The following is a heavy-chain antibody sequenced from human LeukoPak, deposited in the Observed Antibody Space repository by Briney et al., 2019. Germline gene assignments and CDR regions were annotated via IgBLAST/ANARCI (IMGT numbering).Heavy chain of an antibody. D-gene: IGHD6-19*01. V-gene: IGHV4-39*01. CDR1: GGSISSSSYY. Sequence: SETLSLTCTVSGGSISSSSYYWGWIRQPPGTGLEWIESIYYSGSTYYSPSLKSRVTISVDTSKNQFSLKLSSVTAADTAVYYCARTRLVDPFDYWGQGTLVTVSS. CDR2: IYYSGST. J-gene: IGHJ4*02. CDR3: ARTRLVDPFDY.